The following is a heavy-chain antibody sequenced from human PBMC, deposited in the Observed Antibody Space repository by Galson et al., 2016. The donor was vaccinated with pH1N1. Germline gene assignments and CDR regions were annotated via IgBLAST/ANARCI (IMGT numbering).Heavy chain of an antibody. CDR2: IDPDDSYT. J-gene: IGHJ4*02. Sequence: QSGAEVKKPGESLRISCKGSGYSFTSYLISWVRQMPGKGLEWMGRIDPDDSYTKYNPSFQGHVTISADKSISTAYLQWSTLKASDTAIYYCATGPSPDYWGQGTPVTVSS. CDR3: ATGPSPDY. V-gene: IGHV5-10-1*01. CDR1: GYSFTSYL.